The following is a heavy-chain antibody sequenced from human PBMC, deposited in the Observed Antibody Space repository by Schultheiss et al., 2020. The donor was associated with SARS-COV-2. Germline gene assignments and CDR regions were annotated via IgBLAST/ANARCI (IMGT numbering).Heavy chain of an antibody. Sequence: GESLKISCKASGYTFTGYYMHWVRQAPGQGLEWMGWINPNSGGTNYAQKFQGRVTMTRDTSISTAYMELSRLRSDDTAVYYCARGFGSSWYNFDYWGQGTLVTVSS. V-gene: IGHV1-2*02. CDR2: INPNSGGT. D-gene: IGHD6-13*01. J-gene: IGHJ4*02. CDR1: GYTFTGYY. CDR3: ARGFGSSWYNFDY.